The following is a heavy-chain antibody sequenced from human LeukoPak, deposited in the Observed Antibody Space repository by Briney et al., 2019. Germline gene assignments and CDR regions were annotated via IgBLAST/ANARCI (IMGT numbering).Heavy chain of an antibody. D-gene: IGHD3/OR15-3a*01. CDR2: IIPMLGTA. J-gene: IGHJ4*02. CDR1: GYTFTSYY. CDR3: TRDLYDLLTASYRDF. V-gene: IGHV1-69*13. Sequence: SVKVSCKASGYTFTSYYIHWVRQAPGQGLEWMGGIIPMLGTANYARKFQGRVTITADESTSTAYMELSSLRSEDTAVYYCTRDLYDLLTASYRDFWGQGTLVTVSS.